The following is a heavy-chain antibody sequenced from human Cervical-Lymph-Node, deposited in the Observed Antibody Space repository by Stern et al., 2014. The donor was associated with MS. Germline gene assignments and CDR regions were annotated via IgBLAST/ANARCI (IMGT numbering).Heavy chain of an antibody. Sequence: QVQLVQSGTEVKKPGASVLVSCKASGYTFTTYGITWVRQAPGQGLEWMGWISADSGNTKYAQKVQDRVTMTRETTTGTAYMEGRSLRSEDTAVYYCARDKMHAFDYWGQGTQVTVPS. D-gene: IGHD2-8*01. V-gene: IGHV1-18*01. J-gene: IGHJ4*02. CDR2: ISADSGNT. CDR1: GYTFTTYG. CDR3: ARDKMHAFDY.